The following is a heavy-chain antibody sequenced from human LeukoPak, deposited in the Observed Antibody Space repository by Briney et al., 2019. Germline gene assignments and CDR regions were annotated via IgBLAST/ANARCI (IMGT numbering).Heavy chain of an antibody. J-gene: IGHJ4*02. V-gene: IGHV4-34*01. CDR3: ARGYLHDIFTGYTEYYFDS. CDR1: GGAFSAYY. Sequence: MSSETLSLTCAVYGGAFSAYYWTWIRQPPGKGLEWIGEINHSGSTNYNPSLESRVTISVDTSNIQFSLNLISVTAADTAVYYCARGYLHDIFTGYTEYYFDSWGQGTPVTVSS. D-gene: IGHD3-9*01. CDR2: INHSGST.